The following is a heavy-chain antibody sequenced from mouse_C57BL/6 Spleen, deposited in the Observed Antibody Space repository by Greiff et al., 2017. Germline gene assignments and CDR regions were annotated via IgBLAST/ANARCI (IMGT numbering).Heavy chain of an antibody. J-gene: IGHJ3*01. CDR3: ARSYGYDAGAWFAY. CDR2: INPGSGGT. V-gene: IGHV1-54*01. CDR1: GYAFTNYL. D-gene: IGHD2-2*01. Sequence: QVQLQQSGAELVRPGTSVKVSCKASGYAFTNYLIEWVKQRPGQGLEWIGVINPGSGGTNYNEKFKGKATLTADKSSSTAYMQLSSLTSEDSAVYFCARSYGYDAGAWFAYWGQGTLVTVSA.